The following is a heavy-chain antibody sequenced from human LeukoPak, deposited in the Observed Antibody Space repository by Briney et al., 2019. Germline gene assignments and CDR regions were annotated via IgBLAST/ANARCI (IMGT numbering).Heavy chain of an antibody. J-gene: IGHJ4*02. Sequence: SVKVSCKASGGTFSSYAISWVRQAPGQGLEWMGGIIPIFGTANYAQKFQGRVTITTDESTSTAYMELSSLRSEDTAVYYCARPGLYGDHFDYWGQGTLVTVSS. CDR1: GGTFSSYA. CDR2: IIPIFGTA. V-gene: IGHV1-69*05. D-gene: IGHD4-17*01. CDR3: ARPGLYGDHFDY.